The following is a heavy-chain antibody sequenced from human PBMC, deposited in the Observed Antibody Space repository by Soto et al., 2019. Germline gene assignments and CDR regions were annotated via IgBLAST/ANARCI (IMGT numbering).Heavy chain of an antibody. D-gene: IGHD3-3*01. V-gene: IGHV4-31*03. CDR3: AREGNKDFWSGYTYGMDV. CDR1: GGSISSGGYY. CDR2: IYYSGST. Sequence: SETLSLTCTVSGGSISSGGYYWSWIRQHPGKGLEWIGYIYYSGSTYYNPSLKSRVTISVDTSKNQFPLKLSSVTAADTAVYYCAREGNKDFWSGYTYGMDVWGQGTTVTVSS. J-gene: IGHJ6*02.